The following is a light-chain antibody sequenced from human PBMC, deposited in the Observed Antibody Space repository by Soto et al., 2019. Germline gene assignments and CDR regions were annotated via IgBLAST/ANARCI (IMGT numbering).Light chain of an antibody. CDR3: SSNTSSSTLV. CDR1: SSDVGGYNY. J-gene: IGLJ3*02. CDR2: DVS. Sequence: QSVLTQPASVSGSPGQSITISCTGTSSDVGGYNYVSWYQQHPGKATKLMIYDVSNRPSGVSNRFSGSKSGNTASLTISGLQAEDEADYYCSSNTSSSTLVFGGGTKLTVL. V-gene: IGLV2-14*01.